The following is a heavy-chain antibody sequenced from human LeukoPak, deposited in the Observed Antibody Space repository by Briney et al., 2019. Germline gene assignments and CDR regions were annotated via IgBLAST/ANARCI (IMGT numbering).Heavy chain of an antibody. J-gene: IGHJ6*02. D-gene: IGHD6-6*01. V-gene: IGHV3-23*01. CDR1: GFTFSNNA. CDR3: AKEGIAARRNGMDV. CDR2: ISSSGSNT. Sequence: GGSLRLSCAASGFTFSNNAMSWVRQAPGKGLEWVSGISSSGSNTYYANSVKGRFTISRDSSKNTLYLQMNSLRAEDTAVYYCAKEGIAARRNGMDVWGQGTTVTVSS.